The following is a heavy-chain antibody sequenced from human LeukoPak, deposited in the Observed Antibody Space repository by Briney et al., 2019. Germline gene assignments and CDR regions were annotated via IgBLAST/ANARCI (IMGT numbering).Heavy chain of an antibody. CDR1: GFTFSSYS. CDR2: ISSSSYI. Sequence: PGGSLRLSCAASGFTFSSYSMNWVRQAPGKGLEWVSSISSSSYIYYADSVKGRFTISRDNAKNSLYLQMNSLRAEDTAVYYCARDKSSYEQWLGFDYWGQGTLVTVSS. CDR3: ARDKSSYEQWLGFDY. D-gene: IGHD6-19*01. J-gene: IGHJ4*02. V-gene: IGHV3-21*01.